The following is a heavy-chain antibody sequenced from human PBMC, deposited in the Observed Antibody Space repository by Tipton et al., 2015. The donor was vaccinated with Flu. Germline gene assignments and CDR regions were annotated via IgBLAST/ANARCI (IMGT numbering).Heavy chain of an antibody. CDR2: VKSNAGGGTI. J-gene: IGHJ4*02. CDR1: GFTLSDVW. CDR3: TALDRDF. V-gene: IGHV3-15*05. Sequence: GSLRLSCAASGFTLSDVWMYWVRQAPGKGLEWVGRVKSNAGGGTIDHAAPVKGRFTISRENSKNILSLEMNSLNTDDTAVYYCTALDRDFWGRGALVTVSA. D-gene: IGHD3-22*01.